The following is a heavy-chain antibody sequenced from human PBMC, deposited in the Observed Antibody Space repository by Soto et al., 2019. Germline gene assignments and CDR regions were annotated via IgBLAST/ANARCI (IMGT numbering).Heavy chain of an antibody. CDR3: ARQPSGSYYYYYYMDV. J-gene: IGHJ6*03. CDR2: INHSGST. V-gene: IGHV4-34*01. D-gene: IGHD1-26*01. Sequence: SETLSLTCAVYGGSFSGYYWSWIRQPPGKGLEWIGEINHSGSTNYNPSLKSRVTISVDTSKNQFSLKLSSVTAAGTAVYYCARQPSGSYYYYYYMDVWGKGTTVTVSS. CDR1: GGSFSGYY.